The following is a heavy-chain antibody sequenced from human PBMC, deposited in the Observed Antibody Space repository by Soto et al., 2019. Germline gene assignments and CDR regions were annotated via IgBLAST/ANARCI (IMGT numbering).Heavy chain of an antibody. D-gene: IGHD3-3*01. J-gene: IGHJ4*02. Sequence: QITLKESGPTLVKPTQTLTLTCTFSGFSLSTTGVGVGWFRQPPGKALEWLALIYWNDDKRYSPSLKSRLTITKDTSKNQVVLKMTNMDPVDTATYYCAHKYDDFWSGYYGLWGYFDYWGQGTLVTVSS. CDR1: GFSLSTTGVG. V-gene: IGHV2-5*01. CDR3: AHKYDDFWSGYYGLWGYFDY. CDR2: IYWNDDK.